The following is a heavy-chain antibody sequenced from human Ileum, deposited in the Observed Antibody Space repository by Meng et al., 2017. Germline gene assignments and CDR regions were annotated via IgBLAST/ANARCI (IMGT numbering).Heavy chain of an antibody. CDR3: ARDNWEKKSQNWYFYGMDV. D-gene: IGHD2/OR15-2a*01. J-gene: IGHJ6*02. CDR1: GGSIKNDY. CDR2: IHYTGDT. V-gene: IGHV4-59*01. Sequence: SETLSLTCTVSGGSIKNDYWSWIRQPPGKGLEWIGYIHYTGDTRYNPSLESRVATSLDTSKNQFFLQLSSVTAADTAVYYCARDNWEKKSQNWYFYGMDVWGQGTTVTVSS.